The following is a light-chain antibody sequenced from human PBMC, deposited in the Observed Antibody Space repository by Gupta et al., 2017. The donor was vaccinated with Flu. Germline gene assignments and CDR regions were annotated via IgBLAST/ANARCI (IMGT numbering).Light chain of an antibody. CDR1: HSVSSY. CDR3: QQRSSWPSIT. CDR2: AAS. J-gene: IGKJ5*01. Sequence: ERATLSCKASHSVSSYLAWYQQRPGQAPRLLVYAASNRATGIPARFSGSGSGTDFTLTVSSLEPEDSAVYYCQQRSSWPSITFGQGTRLEIK. V-gene: IGKV3-11*01.